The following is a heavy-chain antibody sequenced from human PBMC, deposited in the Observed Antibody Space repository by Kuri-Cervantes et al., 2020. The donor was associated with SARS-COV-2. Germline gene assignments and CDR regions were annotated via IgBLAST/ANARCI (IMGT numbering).Heavy chain of an antibody. J-gene: IGHJ4*02. D-gene: IGHD6-13*01. CDR3: ARKGGVYSSSCPDY. CDR2: IYTSGST. CDR1: GGSISSGSYY. Sequence: SETLSLTCTVSGGSISSGSYYWSWIRQPAGKGLEWIGRIYTSGSTNYNPSLKSRVTISVDTSKNQFSLKLSSVTAADTAVYYCARKGGVYSSSCPDYWGQGTLVTVSS. V-gene: IGHV4-61*02.